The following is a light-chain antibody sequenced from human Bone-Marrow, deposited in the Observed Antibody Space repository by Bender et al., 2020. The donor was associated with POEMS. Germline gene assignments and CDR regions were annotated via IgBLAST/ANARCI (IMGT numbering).Light chain of an antibody. Sequence: QFVLTQPPSVSGAPGQRVTISCSGSSSNIGSHYVYWYQQLPGTAPKLLIYGNNQRPSGVPDRFSGSKSGTSASLAISGLQSEDEAEYYCSAWDDSLSGPVFGGGTQLTVL. CDR3: SAWDDSLSGPV. CDR2: GNN. CDR1: SSNIGSHY. V-gene: IGLV1-47*02. J-gene: IGLJ7*01.